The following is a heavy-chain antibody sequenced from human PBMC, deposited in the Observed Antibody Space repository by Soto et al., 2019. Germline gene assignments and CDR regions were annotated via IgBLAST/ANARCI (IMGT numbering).Heavy chain of an antibody. D-gene: IGHD2-15*01. CDR2: ISYDGSNK. V-gene: IGHV3-30*03. J-gene: IGHJ6*02. CDR1: GFTFSSYG. Sequence: GGSLRLSCAASGFTFSSYGMHWVRQAPGKGLEWVAVISYDGSNKYYADSVKGRFTISRDNSKNTLYLQMNSLRAEDTAVYYCARQVVVVAAHYYYGMDVWGQGTTVTVSS. CDR3: ARQVVVVAAHYYYGMDV.